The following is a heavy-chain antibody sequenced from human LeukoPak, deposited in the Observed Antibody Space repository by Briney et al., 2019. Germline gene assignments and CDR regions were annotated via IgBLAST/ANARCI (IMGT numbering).Heavy chain of an antibody. V-gene: IGHV3-74*01. CDR1: GFTFSTYW. CDR2: IKSDGST. D-gene: IGHD3-3*01. J-gene: IGHJ1*01. CDR3: ARAPSEIGGYYPEYFRH. Sequence: GGSLRLSCAASGFTFSTYWMHWVRQAPGKGLVWVSRIKSDGSTNYSDSVKGRFTISRDNAKNTLSLQMNSLRPEDTGVYYCARAPSEIGGYYPEYFRHWGQGTLVTVSS.